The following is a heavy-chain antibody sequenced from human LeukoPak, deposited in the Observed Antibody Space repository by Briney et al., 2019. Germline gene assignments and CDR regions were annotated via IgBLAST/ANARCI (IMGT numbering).Heavy chain of an antibody. Sequence: SETLSLTCTVSGGSISSSSYYWGWIRQPPGKGLEWIGSIYYSGSTYYNPSLKSRVTISVDTSKNQFSLKLSSVTAADTAVYYCASFPLGWELELLDYWGQGTLVTVSP. CDR1: GGSISSSSYY. D-gene: IGHD1-7*01. V-gene: IGHV4-39*07. J-gene: IGHJ4*02. CDR2: IYYSGST. CDR3: ASFPLGWELELLDY.